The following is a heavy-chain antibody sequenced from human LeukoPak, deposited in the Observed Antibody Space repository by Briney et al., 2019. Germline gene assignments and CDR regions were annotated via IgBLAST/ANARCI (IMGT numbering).Heavy chain of an antibody. D-gene: IGHD6-13*01. J-gene: IGHJ4*02. CDR1: GGSISSYY. V-gene: IGHV4-59*01. CDR3: AGGSWSGYYFDY. CDR2: IYYSGST. Sequence: SETLSLTCTVSGGSISSYYWSWIRQPPGKGLEWIGYIYYSGSTNYNPSLKSRVTISVDTSKNQFSLKLSSVTAADTAVYYCAGGSWSGYYFDYWGRGTLVTVSS.